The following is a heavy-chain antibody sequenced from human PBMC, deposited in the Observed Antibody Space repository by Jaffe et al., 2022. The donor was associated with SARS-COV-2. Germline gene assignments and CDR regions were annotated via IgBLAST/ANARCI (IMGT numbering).Heavy chain of an antibody. CDR1: GFTFRSYG. J-gene: IGHJ6*02. V-gene: IGHV3-33*01. Sequence: QVQLVESGGGVVQPGRSLRLSCAAAGFTFRSYGMHWVRQAPGKGLEWVAVIWYDGSYKYYEDSVKGRFTISRDNSKNTLFLQMNSLRAEDTAVYYCARDSVASGPHYGMDVWGQGTTVTVSS. CDR3: ARDSVASGPHYGMDV. CDR2: IWYDGSYK. D-gene: IGHD3-10*01.